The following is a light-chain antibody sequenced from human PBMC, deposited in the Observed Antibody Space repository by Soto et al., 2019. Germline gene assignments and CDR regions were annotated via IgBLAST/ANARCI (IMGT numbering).Light chain of an antibody. Sequence: QSVLTQPPSASGTPGQRVTISCSGSRSNIGSNTVNWYQQLPGTAPKLLIYSNNQRPSGVPDRFSGSKSGTSASLAISGLQAEDEADYDCAAWDDSLNGVVFGGGTKLTVL. CDR2: SNN. V-gene: IGLV1-44*01. J-gene: IGLJ2*01. CDR1: RSNIGSNT. CDR3: AAWDDSLNGVV.